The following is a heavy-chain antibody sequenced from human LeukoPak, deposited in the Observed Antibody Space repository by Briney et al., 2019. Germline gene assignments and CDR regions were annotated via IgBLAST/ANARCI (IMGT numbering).Heavy chain of an antibody. V-gene: IGHV3-21*04. CDR3: ARFPGEYYFDY. CDR1: GFTFRSYS. CDR2: ISTSRSYI. D-gene: IGHD3-10*01. Sequence: GGSLRLSCAASGFTFRSYSMNWVRQAPGKGLEWVSSISTSRSYIYYADSVKGRFTISRDNAKNSLYLQMNSLRAEDTALYYCARFPGEYYFDYWGQGSLVTVSS. J-gene: IGHJ4*02.